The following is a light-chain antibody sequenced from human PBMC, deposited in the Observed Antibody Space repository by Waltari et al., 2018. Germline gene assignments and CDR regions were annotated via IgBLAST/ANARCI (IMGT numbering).Light chain of an antibody. J-gene: IGKJ1*01. CDR3: QQGYMTPRT. Sequence: DLQMTQSPSSLSASVGDRVTITCRASQSVRNFLNWYQQEPGKAPKLLIYATSSLQTGVPSRFSGSGSGTDFTLSISSLQPEDFAIYFCQQGYMTPRTFGQGTKVEIK. CDR1: QSVRNF. CDR2: ATS. V-gene: IGKV1-39*01.